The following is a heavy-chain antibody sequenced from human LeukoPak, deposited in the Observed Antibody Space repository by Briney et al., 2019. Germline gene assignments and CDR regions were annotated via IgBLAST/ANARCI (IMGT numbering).Heavy chain of an antibody. CDR3: AASVVVVAAVDAFDI. CDR1: GYTFTGYY. D-gene: IGHD2-15*01. J-gene: IGHJ3*02. CDR2: INPNSGGT. Sequence: ASVKVSCKASGYTFTGYYIHWVRQAPGQGLEWMGRINPNSGGTDYAQKFQGRVTMTRDTSISTAYMELSRLRSDDTALYYCAASVVVVAAVDAFDIWGQGTRVTVSS. V-gene: IGHV1-2*06.